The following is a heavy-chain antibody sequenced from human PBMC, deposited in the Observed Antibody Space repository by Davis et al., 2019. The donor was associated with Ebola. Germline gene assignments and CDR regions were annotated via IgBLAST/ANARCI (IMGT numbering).Heavy chain of an antibody. CDR1: GFTFSSYG. CDR3: ARAPLVLRFLEWLPRGMDV. Sequence: PGGSLRLSCAASGFTFSSYGMHWVRQAPGKGLEWVAVIWYDGSNKYYADSVKGRFTISRDNSKNTLYLQMNSLRAEDTAVYYCARAPLVLRFLEWLPRGMDVWGQGTTVTVSS. V-gene: IGHV3-33*01. CDR2: IWYDGSNK. J-gene: IGHJ6*02. D-gene: IGHD3-3*01.